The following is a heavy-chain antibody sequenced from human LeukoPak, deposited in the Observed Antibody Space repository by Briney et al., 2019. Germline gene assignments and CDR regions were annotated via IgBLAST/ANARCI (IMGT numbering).Heavy chain of an antibody. CDR3: ARLSGDILFDY. CDR2: IYYSGNT. V-gene: IGHV4-59*08. CDR1: GGSISSYY. D-gene: IGHD2-15*01. Sequence: SETLSLTCTVSGGSISSYYWSWTRQPPGKGLEWIGYIYYSGNTNYNPSLKSRVTISVDTSKNQFSLKLSSVTAADTAVYYCARLSGDILFDYWGQGTLVTVSS. J-gene: IGHJ4*02.